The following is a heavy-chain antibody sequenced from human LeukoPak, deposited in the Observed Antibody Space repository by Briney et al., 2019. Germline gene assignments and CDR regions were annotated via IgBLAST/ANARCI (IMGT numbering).Heavy chain of an antibody. CDR3: ARDSGSGGP. D-gene: IGHD6-19*01. J-gene: IGHJ5*02. CDR1: GFTVSSNY. Sequence: TGGSLRLSCAAFGFTVSSNYMSWVRQAPGKGLEWVAHIKPDGSEKNYVDSVKGRFSLFRDDARNSVYLQMNSLRVEDTAVYYCARDSGSGGPWGQGTPVTVSS. CDR2: IKPDGSEK. V-gene: IGHV3-7*01.